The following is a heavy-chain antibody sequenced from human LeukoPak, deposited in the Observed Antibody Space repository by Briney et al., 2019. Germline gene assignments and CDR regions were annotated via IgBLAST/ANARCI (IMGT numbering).Heavy chain of an antibody. Sequence: GGSLRLSCTASGFTLGDYAMSWFRQAPGKGLEWVSYISSSSSTIYYADSVKGRFTISRDNAKNSLYLQMNSLRAEDTAVYYCAHSLVDYWGQGTLVTVSS. D-gene: IGHD5-18*01. CDR1: GFTLGDYA. J-gene: IGHJ4*02. CDR2: ISSSSSTI. V-gene: IGHV3-48*01. CDR3: AHSLVDY.